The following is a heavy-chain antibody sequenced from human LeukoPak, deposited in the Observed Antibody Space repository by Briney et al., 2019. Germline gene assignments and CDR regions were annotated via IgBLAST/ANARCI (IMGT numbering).Heavy chain of an antibody. D-gene: IGHD2-15*01. V-gene: IGHV3-7*01. Sequence: GGSLRLSCAASGFTFSSYSMNWVRQAPGKGLEWVANIKQDGSEKYYVDSVKGRFTISRDNAKKSLYLQMNSLRAEDTAVYYCAREDCSGGSCYFRALDIWGQGTMVTVSS. CDR3: AREDCSGGSCYFRALDI. CDR2: IKQDGSEK. CDR1: GFTFSSYS. J-gene: IGHJ3*02.